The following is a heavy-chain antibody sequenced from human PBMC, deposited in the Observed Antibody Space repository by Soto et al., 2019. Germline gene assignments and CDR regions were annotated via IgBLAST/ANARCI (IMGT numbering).Heavy chain of an antibody. CDR1: GGSFSGYY. CDR3: ARVQRYRITMVRGIYYYYGMDV. V-gene: IGHV4-34*01. J-gene: IGHJ6*02. Sequence: PSETVSLTCAVYGGSFSGYYWSWIRQPPGKGLEWIGEINHSGSTNYNPSLKSRVTISVDTSKNQFSLKLSSVTAADTAVYYCARVQRYRITMVRGIYYYYGMDVSGQGTTVTVSS. D-gene: IGHD3-10*01. CDR2: INHSGST.